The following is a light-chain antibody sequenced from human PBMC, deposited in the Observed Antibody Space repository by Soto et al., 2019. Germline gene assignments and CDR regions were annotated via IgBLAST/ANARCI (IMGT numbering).Light chain of an antibody. J-gene: IGKJ5*01. CDR3: QQRGDWPPIT. Sequence: EIVLTQSPATLSLSPGERAILSCRASQSVSTFLAWFQQKPGQPPRLLIYNASNRTTGIPARFSGSGSVTDVTLSISSLEPEDFAVYYCQQRGDWPPITFGQGTRREIK. CDR1: QSVSTF. CDR2: NAS. V-gene: IGKV3-11*01.